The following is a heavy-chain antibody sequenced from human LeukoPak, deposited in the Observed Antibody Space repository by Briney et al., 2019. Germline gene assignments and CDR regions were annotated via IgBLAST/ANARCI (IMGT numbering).Heavy chain of an antibody. CDR1: GFTFSSYW. CDR3: ARARYDFWSGPACFDI. V-gene: IGHV3-7*01. D-gene: IGHD3-3*01. J-gene: IGHJ3*02. Sequence: GGSLRLSCAASGFTFSSYWMSWVRQAPGKGLEWAANIKQDGSEKYYVDSVKGRFTISRDNAKNSLYLQMNSLRAEDTAVYYCARARYDFWSGPACFDIWGQGTMVAVSS. CDR2: IKQDGSEK.